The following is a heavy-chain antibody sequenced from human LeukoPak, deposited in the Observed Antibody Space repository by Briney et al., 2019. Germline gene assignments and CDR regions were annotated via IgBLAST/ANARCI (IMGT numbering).Heavy chain of an antibody. CDR1: GGSISISTYY. CDR2: IYYSGST. Sequence: PSETLSLTCTVSGGSISISTYYWGWIRQPPGKGLEWIGNIYYSGSTYYNPSLKSRVTISVDTSKNQFSLRLSSVTAADTAVYYCARDEYNISWYKYWGQGTLVTVSS. V-gene: IGHV4-39*02. J-gene: IGHJ4*02. CDR3: ARDEYNISWYKY. D-gene: IGHD6-13*01.